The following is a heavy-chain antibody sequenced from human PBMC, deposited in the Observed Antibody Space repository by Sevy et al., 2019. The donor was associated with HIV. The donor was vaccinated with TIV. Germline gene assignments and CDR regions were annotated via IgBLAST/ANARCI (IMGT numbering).Heavy chain of an antibody. D-gene: IGHD3-10*01. CDR3: AKAGPNYYGSGSTPPNWFDP. J-gene: IGHJ5*02. CDR2: ISGSGGST. CDR1: GFTFSSYA. Sequence: GGSLRLSCAASGFTFSSYAMCWVRQAPGMGLEWVSAISGSGGSTYYADSVKGRFTISRDNSKNTLYLQMNSLRAEDTAVYYCAKAGPNYYGSGSTPPNWFDPWGQRTLVTVSS. V-gene: IGHV3-23*01.